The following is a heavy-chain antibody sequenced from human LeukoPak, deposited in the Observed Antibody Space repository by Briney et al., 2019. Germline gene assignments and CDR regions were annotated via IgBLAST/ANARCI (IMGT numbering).Heavy chain of an antibody. CDR1: GFTFSSYW. J-gene: IGHJ4*02. CDR2: IASDGSST. D-gene: IGHD4-23*01. Sequence: GGSLRLSCAASGFTFSSYWMKWVRQAPGKGLVWVSRIASDGSSTTYADSVKGRFSISRDNAKNTLYLQMNSLRVEDTAVYYCARGRPHGNDYWGQGTLVTVSS. CDR3: ARGRPHGNDY. V-gene: IGHV3-74*01.